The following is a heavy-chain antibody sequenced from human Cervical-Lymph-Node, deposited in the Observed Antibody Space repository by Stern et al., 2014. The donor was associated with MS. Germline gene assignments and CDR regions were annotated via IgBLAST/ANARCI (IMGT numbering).Heavy chain of an antibody. Sequence: VQLVESGGGVVQPGRSLRLSCSASGFTFKSYTMQWVRQPPGQGLEWVAVVPYNGTNKYYADSVKGRFTISRDNSKNILFLQMNSLRPEDSAVYYCAKYAETFDSWGQGTLVIVSS. CDR2: VPYNGTNK. CDR1: GFTFKSYT. J-gene: IGHJ4*02. CDR3: AKYAETFDS. V-gene: IGHV3-30-3*02. D-gene: IGHD5-24*01.